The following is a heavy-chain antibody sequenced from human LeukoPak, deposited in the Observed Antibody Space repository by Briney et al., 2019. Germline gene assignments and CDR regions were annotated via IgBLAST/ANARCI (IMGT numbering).Heavy chain of an antibody. CDR3: TRQQLDQYYYFYYMDV. D-gene: IGHD6-13*01. CDR1: EFTFSGSA. V-gene: IGHV3-73*01. Sequence: GASLRLSYAASEFTFSGSAMHWVRQASGKGLEWDGRIRSRANSNATAYAASVKGRFTISRDDSKNTAYLQMNSLTTEDTAVYYCTRQQLDQYYYFYYMDVWGKGTTVTVSS. CDR2: IRSRANSNAT. J-gene: IGHJ6*03.